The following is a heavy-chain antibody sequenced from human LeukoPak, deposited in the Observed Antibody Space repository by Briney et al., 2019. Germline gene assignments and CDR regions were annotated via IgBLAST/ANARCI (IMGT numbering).Heavy chain of an antibody. CDR1: GFTFNNYA. CDR2: ISSSGGST. Sequence: PGGSLRLSYAASGFTFNNYAMSWVRQAPGKGLEWVSAISSSGGSTYYADSVKGRFTISRDNSRNTLSLQMNSLRAEDTAVYYCAKDSNSGNYFASYYLDYWGQGTVVTVSS. CDR3: AKDSNSGNYFASYYLDY. V-gene: IGHV3-23*01. J-gene: IGHJ4*02. D-gene: IGHD1-26*01.